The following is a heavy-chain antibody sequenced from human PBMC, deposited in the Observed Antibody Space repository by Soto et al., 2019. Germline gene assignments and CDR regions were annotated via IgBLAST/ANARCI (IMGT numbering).Heavy chain of an antibody. V-gene: IGHV4-59*01. CDR2: ISHSWST. J-gene: IGHJ6*02. CDR3: ARDHVADFHSSSCKKGDYYGMDV. D-gene: IGHD6-13*01. Sequence: QVQLQESGPGLVKPSETLSLTCTVSGGYISSYYWSWIRQPPGQGLELFGYISHSWSTNYNTSLKSRVPISLDTSKKQFSLKLSFVTAADTAVYYCARDHVADFHSSSCKKGDYYGMDVWCQGTTVTVSS. CDR1: GGYISSYY.